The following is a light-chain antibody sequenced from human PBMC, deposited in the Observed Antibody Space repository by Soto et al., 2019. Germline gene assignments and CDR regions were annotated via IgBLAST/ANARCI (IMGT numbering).Light chain of an antibody. Sequence: DIVMTQSPDSLAVSLGERATINCRSSQSVLYSSNNNNYLAWYQQKPGQPPKLLMYWSSTRGSGVPDRFSGSGSGTDFTLTISSLEPEDSAVYFCHQYADSPQTFGQGTKVEIK. CDR1: QSVLYSSNNNNY. J-gene: IGKJ2*01. V-gene: IGKV4-1*01. CDR3: HQYADSPQT. CDR2: WSS.